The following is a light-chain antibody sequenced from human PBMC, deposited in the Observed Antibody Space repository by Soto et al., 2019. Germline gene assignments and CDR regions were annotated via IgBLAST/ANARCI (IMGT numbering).Light chain of an antibody. J-gene: IGLJ1*01. CDR1: SSDVGGYGY. Sequence: QSVLTQPASASGSPGQSITISCTGTSSDVGGYGYVSWYQQHPGKAPKFMIYEVTNRPSGVSHRFSGSKSGNTASLTISGLQAEDEADYYCSSYTTTSTYVFGTGTKVTVL. CDR2: EVT. CDR3: SSYTTTSTYV. V-gene: IGLV2-14*01.